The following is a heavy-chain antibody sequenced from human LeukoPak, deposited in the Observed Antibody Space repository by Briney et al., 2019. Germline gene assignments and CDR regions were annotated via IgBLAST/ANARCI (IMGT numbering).Heavy chain of an antibody. J-gene: IGHJ4*02. CDR3: AKDPQQWLAFFDY. CDR1: GFTFSDYY. Sequence: GGSLRLSCAASGFTFSDYYMSWVRQSPGKGLEWVSSITTSGNTVYYADSVKGRFTISRDNSKNTLYLQMNSLRAEDTAVYYCAKDPQQWLAFFDYWGQGTLVTVSS. CDR2: ITTSGNTV. D-gene: IGHD6-19*01. V-gene: IGHV3-11*04.